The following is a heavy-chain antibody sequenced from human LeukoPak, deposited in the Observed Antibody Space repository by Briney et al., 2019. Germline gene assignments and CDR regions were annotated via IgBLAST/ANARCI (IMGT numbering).Heavy chain of an antibody. CDR1: GGTFSSYA. V-gene: IGHV1-69*05. CDR3: ARDQLGSGEIDY. J-gene: IGHJ4*02. CDR2: IIPMFGTT. Sequence: ASVKVSCKASGGTFSSYAISWVRQAPGQGLDWMGGIIPMFGTTNYAQKLQGRVTITTDESRTTAYMELSSLGSEDTAVYYRARDQLGSGEIDYWGQGTLVTVSS. D-gene: IGHD3-10*01.